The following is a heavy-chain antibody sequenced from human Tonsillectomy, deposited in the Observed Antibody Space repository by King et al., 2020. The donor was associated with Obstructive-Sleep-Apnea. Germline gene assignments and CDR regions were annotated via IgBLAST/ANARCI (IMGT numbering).Heavy chain of an antibody. CDR2: ISGSGGGGNT. J-gene: IGHJ3*02. V-gene: IGHV3-23*04. CDR1: GFTFSNYA. D-gene: IGHD4-17*01. CDR3: AKDSYGDLPDVFDI. Sequence: VQLVESGGGLVQPGGSLRLSCAASGFTFSNYAMSWVRQAPGKGLEWVSAISGSGGGGNTYYADSVKGRFTISRDNSKNTMYLQMNSLRAGDTAVYYCAKDSYGDLPDVFDIWGQGTMVTVSS.